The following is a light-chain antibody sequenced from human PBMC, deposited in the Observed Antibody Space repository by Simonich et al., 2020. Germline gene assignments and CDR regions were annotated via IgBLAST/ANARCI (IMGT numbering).Light chain of an antibody. CDR3: MQALQTPYT. J-gene: IGKJ2*01. V-gene: IGKV2-28*01. CDR2: LGS. CDR1: QSLLHRNGYNY. Sequence: DIVMTQSPLSLPVTPGEPASISCRSSQSLLHRNGYNYLDWYLQKPGQSPQLLIYLGSNRASGVPDRFSGSGSGTDFTLKISRVEAEDVGVYYCMQALQTPYTFGQRTKLEIK.